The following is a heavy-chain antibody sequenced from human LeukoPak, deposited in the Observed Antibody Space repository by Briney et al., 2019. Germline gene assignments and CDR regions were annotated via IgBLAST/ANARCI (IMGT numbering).Heavy chain of an antibody. J-gene: IGHJ3*02. CDR1: GFTFSSYA. V-gene: IGHV3-30*04. CDR3: AREVRDAFDI. CDR2: ISDDGSHK. Sequence: RRSLRLSCAASGFTFSSYAMHWVCQAPGKGLEWVAVISDDGSHKYYADSVKGRSTISRDNSKNTLYLQMNSLRAEDTAVYYCAREVRDAFDIRGGGTGDTVSS.